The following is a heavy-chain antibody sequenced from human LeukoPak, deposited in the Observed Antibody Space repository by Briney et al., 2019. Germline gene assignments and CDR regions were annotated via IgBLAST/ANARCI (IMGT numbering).Heavy chain of an antibody. Sequence: GGSLRLSCAASGFTFATYAMSWVRQAPGKGLEWVAAINWNGGLIDYADSVKGRFTIPRDNAKNSLYLQMDSLRAEDTALYYCARLRDIVVVPAAIDYWGQGTLVTVSS. CDR2: INWNGGLI. V-gene: IGHV3-20*04. J-gene: IGHJ4*02. D-gene: IGHD2-2*02. CDR1: GFTFATYA. CDR3: ARLRDIVVVPAAIDY.